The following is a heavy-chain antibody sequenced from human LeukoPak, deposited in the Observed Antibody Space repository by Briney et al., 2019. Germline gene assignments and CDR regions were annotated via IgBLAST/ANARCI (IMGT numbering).Heavy chain of an antibody. CDR1: GFTFTTSA. V-gene: IGHV3-48*02. J-gene: IGHJ4*02. CDR2: ISSSSTTI. D-gene: IGHD3-10*01. CDR3: ATFRDY. Sequence: GGSLRLSCAASGFTFTTSAMSWVRHAPGKGLEWVSYISSSSTTIYYADSVKGRFTVSRDNAKNSLYLQMNSLRDEDTAVYYCATFRDYWGQGTLVTVSS.